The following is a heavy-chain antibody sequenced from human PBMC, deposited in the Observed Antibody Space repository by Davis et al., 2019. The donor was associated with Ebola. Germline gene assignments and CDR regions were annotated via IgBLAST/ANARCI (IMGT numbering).Heavy chain of an antibody. D-gene: IGHD2-21*02. CDR1: GFTFDDYA. V-gene: IGHV3-9*01. Sequence: PGGSLRLSCAASGFTFDDYAMHWVRQPPGKGLEWISGISWNSGTIDYADSVKGRFTISRDNAKNSLYLQMSSLRPEDTALYYCARNQGADSPFDLWGQGTMVTVSS. CDR3: ARNQGADSPFDL. CDR2: ISWNSGTI. J-gene: IGHJ3*01.